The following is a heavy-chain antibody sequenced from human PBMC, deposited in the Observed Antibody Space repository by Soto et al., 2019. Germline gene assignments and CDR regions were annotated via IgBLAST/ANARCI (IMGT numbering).Heavy chain of an antibody. Sequence: QVHLVQSGGEVKKPGASVEVSCKTSGFMFTTYGFTWVRQAPGQGLEWMAWISAYNGDKKYAQQFQGRVTMTTDTSKNSVSMELRNLRSDDTAIYYCARTGGGMAARPLDYWGQGTLVTVSS. D-gene: IGHD6-6*01. CDR1: GFMFTTYG. CDR2: ISAYNGDK. J-gene: IGHJ4*02. CDR3: ARTGGGMAARPLDY. V-gene: IGHV1-18*01.